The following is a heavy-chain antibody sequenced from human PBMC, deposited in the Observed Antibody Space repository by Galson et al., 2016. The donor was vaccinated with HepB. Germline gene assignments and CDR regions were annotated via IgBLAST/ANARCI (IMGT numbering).Heavy chain of an antibody. CDR1: GFIFNSYW. Sequence: SLRLSCAASGFIFNSYWMNWVRQAPGKGLEWVAIIKQDGSEVYYADSVNGRFTISRDNARDSLFLHMNNVRVEDTAVYSCAVGNGWLIHDWGQGILVTVSS. J-gene: IGHJ1*01. V-gene: IGHV3-7*03. CDR2: IKQDGSEV. CDR3: AVGNGWLIHD. D-gene: IGHD6-19*01.